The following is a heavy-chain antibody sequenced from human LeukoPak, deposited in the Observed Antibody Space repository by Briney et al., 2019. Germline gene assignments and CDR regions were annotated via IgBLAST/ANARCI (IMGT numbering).Heavy chain of an antibody. Sequence: SETLSLTSTVSGGSISSYYWSWIRQPPGKGLEWIGYIYYSGSTNYNPSLKSRVTISVDTSKNQFSLKLSSVTAADTAVYYCASSRDGYNLAWGQGTLVTVSS. D-gene: IGHD5-24*01. V-gene: IGHV4-59*01. CDR1: GGSISSYY. CDR3: ASSRDGYNLA. CDR2: IYYSGST. J-gene: IGHJ5*02.